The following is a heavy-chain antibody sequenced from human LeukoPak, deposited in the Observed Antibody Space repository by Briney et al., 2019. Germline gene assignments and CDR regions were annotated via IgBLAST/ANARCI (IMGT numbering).Heavy chain of an antibody. CDR1: GGSISSYY. D-gene: IGHD3-10*01. V-gene: IGHV4-59*01. Sequence: SETLSLTCTVAGGSISSYYWSWIRQPPGKGLEWVGYIYYSGSTNYNPSLKSRVTISVDTSKNQFSLKLSSVTAADTAVYYCGGSGSYYKGMVGYWGQGTLVTVSS. J-gene: IGHJ4*02. CDR2: IYYSGST. CDR3: GGSGSYYKGMVGY.